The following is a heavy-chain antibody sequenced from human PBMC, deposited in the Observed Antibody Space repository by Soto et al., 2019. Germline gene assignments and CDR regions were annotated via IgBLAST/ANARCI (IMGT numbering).Heavy chain of an antibody. V-gene: IGHV5-51*01. D-gene: IGHD5-18*01. J-gene: IGHJ4*02. CDR3: ARHPLRTAMDY. CDR1: GYSFTSHW. Sequence: PGESLKISCKGSGYSFTSHWIAWVRQMPGRGLEWMGIIYPGDSDTRYSPSFQGQVTMSGDKSINTAYVQWSSLKASDTAMYYCARHPLRTAMDYWGQGTLVTVSS. CDR2: IYPGDSDT.